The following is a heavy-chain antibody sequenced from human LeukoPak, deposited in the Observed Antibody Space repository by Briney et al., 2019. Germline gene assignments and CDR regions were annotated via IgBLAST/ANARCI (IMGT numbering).Heavy chain of an antibody. CDR3: AKDIDGDPTRGMDV. J-gene: IGHJ6*02. CDR1: GFTFSSYW. D-gene: IGHD4-17*01. CDR2: IKQDGSEK. Sequence: GGSLRLSCAASGFTFSSYWMSWVRQAPGKGLEWVANIKQDGSEKYYVDSVKGRFTISRDNAKNSLYLQMNSLRAEDTAVYYCAKDIDGDPTRGMDVWGQGTTVTVSS. V-gene: IGHV3-7*01.